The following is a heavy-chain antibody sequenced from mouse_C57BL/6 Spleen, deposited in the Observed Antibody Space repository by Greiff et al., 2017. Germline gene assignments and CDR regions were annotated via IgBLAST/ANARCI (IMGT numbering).Heavy chain of an antibody. J-gene: IGHJ3*01. CDR3: ARLQIDDYPFAY. D-gene: IGHD2-4*01. V-gene: IGHV5-6*01. Sequence: EVNVVESGGDLVKPGGSLKLSCAASGFTFSSYGMSWVRQTPDKRLEWVATISSGGSYTYYPDSVKGRFTISRDNAKNTLYLQMSSLKSEDTAMYYCARLQIDDYPFAYWGQGTLVTVSA. CDR2: ISSGGSYT. CDR1: GFTFSSYG.